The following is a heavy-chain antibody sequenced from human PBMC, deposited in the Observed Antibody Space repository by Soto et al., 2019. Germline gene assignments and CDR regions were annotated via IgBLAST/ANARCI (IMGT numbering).Heavy chain of an antibody. CDR1: GFTFSGAW. V-gene: IGHV3-15*01. CDR2: IKSKADGETT. D-gene: IGHD3-9*01. CDR3: VTDVPNDIYPYDY. Sequence: VPLVESGGGLVNPGGSLKLSCAASGFTFSGAWMTWVRQAPGKGLEWVGLIKSKADGETTHYAAPVEGRFTISRDDSKSTLSLQMNSLKVEDTAVYYCVTDVPNDIYPYDYWGQGTLVTVSS. J-gene: IGHJ4*02.